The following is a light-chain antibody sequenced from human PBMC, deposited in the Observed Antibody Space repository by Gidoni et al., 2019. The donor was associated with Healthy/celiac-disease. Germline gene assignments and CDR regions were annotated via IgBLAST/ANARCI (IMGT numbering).Light chain of an antibody. CDR3: MQALQTPRT. V-gene: IGKV2-28*01. Sequence: DMVMTQSPLSLPVTPGEPASISCRSSQSLLHSNGYNYLDWYLQKPGQSPQLLIYLGSNRASGVPDRFSGSGSGTDFTLKISRVEAEDVGVYFFMQALQTPRTFGQGTKVEIK. CDR1: QSLLHSNGYNY. CDR2: LGS. J-gene: IGKJ1*01.